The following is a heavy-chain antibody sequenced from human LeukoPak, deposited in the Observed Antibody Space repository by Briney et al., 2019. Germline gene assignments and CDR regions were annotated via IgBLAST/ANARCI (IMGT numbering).Heavy chain of an antibody. CDR3: ARVITRLRGPAAGRCAFGY. Sequence: ASVKVSCKASGYTFTGYYMHWVRQAPGQGLEWMGWINPNSGGTNYAQKFQGRVTMTRDTSISTAYMELSRLRSDDTAVYYCARVITRLRGPAAGRCAFGYWGQGTLVTVSS. V-gene: IGHV1-2*02. J-gene: IGHJ4*02. CDR2: INPNSGGT. CDR1: GYTFTGYY. D-gene: IGHD6-13*01.